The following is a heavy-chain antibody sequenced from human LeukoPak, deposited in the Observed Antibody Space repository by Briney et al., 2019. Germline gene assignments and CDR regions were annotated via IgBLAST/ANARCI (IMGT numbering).Heavy chain of an antibody. J-gene: IGHJ3*02. Sequence: PSETLSLTCAVSGGPLTSYYWSWIRQPSGKGLEWIGFIYYRGSTNYNPSLESRVTISVDTSKNRFSLKLSSVTAADTAVYYCARDRYSGYDGFGAFDIWGQGTMVTVSS. D-gene: IGHD5-12*01. V-gene: IGHV4-59*01. CDR1: GGPLTSYY. CDR2: IYYRGST. CDR3: ARDRYSGYDGFGAFDI.